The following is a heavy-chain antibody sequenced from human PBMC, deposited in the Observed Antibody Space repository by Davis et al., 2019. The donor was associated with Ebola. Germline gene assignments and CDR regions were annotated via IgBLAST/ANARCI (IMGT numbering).Heavy chain of an antibody. J-gene: IGHJ4*02. CDR3: ARSEYSGYDLDY. CDR1: GYTFTSYD. D-gene: IGHD5-12*01. V-gene: IGHV1-8*01. CDR2: MNPNSGNT. Sequence: SVTVSCMASGYTFTSYDINWVRQATGQGLEWMGWMNPNSGNTGYAEKFQGRVTMTRNTSISTAYMELSSLRSEDTAVYYCARSEYSGYDLDYWGQGTLVTVSS.